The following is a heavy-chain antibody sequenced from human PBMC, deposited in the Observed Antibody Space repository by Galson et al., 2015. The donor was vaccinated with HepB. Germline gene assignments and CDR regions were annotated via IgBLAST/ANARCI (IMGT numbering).Heavy chain of an antibody. CDR1: GYTFTSYA. CDR3: ARDRAWFRAFDI. D-gene: IGHD3-10*01. J-gene: IGHJ3*02. V-gene: IGHV1-3*01. CDR2: INAGNGNT. Sequence: SVKVSCKASGYTFTSYAMHWVRQAPGQRLEWMGWINAGNGNTKYSQKFQGRVTITRDTSASTAYMELSSLRSEDTAVYYCARDRAWFRAFDIWGQGTMVTVSS.